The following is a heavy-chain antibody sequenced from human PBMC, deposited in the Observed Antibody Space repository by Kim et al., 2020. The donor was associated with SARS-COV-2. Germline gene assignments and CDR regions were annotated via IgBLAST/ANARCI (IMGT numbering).Heavy chain of an antibody. V-gene: IGHV3-33*06. Sequence: GGSLRLSCAASGFTFGSYGMHWVRQAPGKGLEWMAVIWSDGSKEYYADSVKGRFTISRDNSKNTLYLQMNSLRVEDTAVYYCAKDVDCSGGSCYPDYWGQGTLVTVSS. CDR2: IWSDGSKE. D-gene: IGHD2-15*01. CDR1: GFTFGSYG. J-gene: IGHJ4*02. CDR3: AKDVDCSGGSCYPDY.